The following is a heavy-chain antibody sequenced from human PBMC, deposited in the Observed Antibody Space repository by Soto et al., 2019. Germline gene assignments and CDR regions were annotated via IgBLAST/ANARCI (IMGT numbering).Heavy chain of an antibody. Sequence: EVQLVESGGGLVKPGGSLRLSCAASGFTFSSYSMNWVRQAPGKGLEWVSSISSSSSYIYYADSVKGRFTISRDNAKKSLYLQMNSLRAEDTAVYYCASAPYYYDSSGYWAYWGQGTLVTVSS. CDR3: ASAPYYYDSSGYWAY. J-gene: IGHJ4*02. D-gene: IGHD3-22*01. CDR2: ISSSSSYI. CDR1: GFTFSSYS. V-gene: IGHV3-21*01.